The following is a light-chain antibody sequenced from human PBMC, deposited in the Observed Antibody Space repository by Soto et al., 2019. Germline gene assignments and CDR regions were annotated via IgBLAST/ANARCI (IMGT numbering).Light chain of an antibody. Sequence: DIQMTQSPSSMSAYVGDRVNITCRASQGISSWLAWYQQRPGRAPTLLMYVASSLQSGVPSRFSGSGSGTDFTLTISSLQPEDFATYYCLQTDNFPWTFGQGTKVEIK. J-gene: IGKJ1*01. V-gene: IGKV1-12*01. CDR2: VAS. CDR3: LQTDNFPWT. CDR1: QGISSW.